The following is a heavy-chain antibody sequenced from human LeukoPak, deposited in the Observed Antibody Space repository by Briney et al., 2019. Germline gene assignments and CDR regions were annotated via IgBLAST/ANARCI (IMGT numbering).Heavy chain of an antibody. CDR3: ARSRVWGDSRWAFDY. CDR1: GYSSSSFW. J-gene: IGHJ4*02. V-gene: IGHV5-51*01. Sequence: GDSLKISCQGSGYSSSSFWVGWVRQTPGKGLEWMGVVYPDDSAARYSPSFQGQITFSADKSLDTAYLQWSSLRASDTGIYFCARSRVWGDSRWAFDYWGQGTPVTVSS. CDR2: VYPDDSAA. D-gene: IGHD3-16*01.